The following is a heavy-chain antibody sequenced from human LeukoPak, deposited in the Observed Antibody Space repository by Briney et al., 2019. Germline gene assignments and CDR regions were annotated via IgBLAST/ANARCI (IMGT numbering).Heavy chain of an antibody. CDR1: GFTFSSYS. CDR2: ISSSSSYI. D-gene: IGHD6-13*01. J-gene: IGHJ4*02. Sequence: GGSLRLSCAASGFTFSSYSMNWVRQAPGKGLEWVSSISSSSSYIYYADSVKGRFTISRDNAKNSLYLQINSLRAEDTAVYYCARRVGYSSSPEYWGQGTLVTASS. CDR3: ARRVGYSSSPEY. V-gene: IGHV3-21*01.